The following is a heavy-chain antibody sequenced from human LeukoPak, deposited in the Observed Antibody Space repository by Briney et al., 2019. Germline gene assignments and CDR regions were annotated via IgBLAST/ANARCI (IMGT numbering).Heavy chain of an antibody. D-gene: IGHD1-26*01. J-gene: IGHJ4*02. V-gene: IGHV3-23*01. Sequence: PGGALRLSCADSGFTFRGFVITWVRQAPGKGLEWGSTIDGSDGRTFYADSVRGRSTISRDTSKNTLFLQMNSLRAEDTGLYYCANDKWDWGQGTLVTVAS. CDR1: GFTFRGFV. CDR2: IDGSDGRT. CDR3: ANDKWD.